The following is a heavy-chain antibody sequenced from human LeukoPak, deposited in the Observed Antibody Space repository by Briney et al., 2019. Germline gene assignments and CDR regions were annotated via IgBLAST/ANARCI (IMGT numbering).Heavy chain of an antibody. CDR2: IFYRGST. Sequence: PSETLSLTCTVSGGSISNSGGFYWSWIRQHPGDGLEWIGFIFYRGSTYYNPSLKSRVSMSVDTSRSQFSLRLTSVTDEDTAVYYCARISQSSGGFYYWGQGTLVTVSS. V-gene: IGHV4-31*02. J-gene: IGHJ4*02. CDR3: ARISQSSGGFYY. CDR1: GGSISNSGGFY. D-gene: IGHD2-15*01.